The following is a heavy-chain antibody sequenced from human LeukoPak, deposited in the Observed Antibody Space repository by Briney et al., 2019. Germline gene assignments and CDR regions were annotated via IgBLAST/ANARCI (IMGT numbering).Heavy chain of an antibody. V-gene: IGHV4-4*09. CDR1: GGPISTYY. D-gene: IGHD3-10*02. Sequence: SETLSLICAVSGGPISTYYWSWIRQPPGRGLEWIGYIYTSERTNDNPSLKSRVPISVDTAKNQFSLKLSSVTAADTAVYYRARHVSAFDIWGQGTMVTVSS. CDR3: ARHVSAFDI. J-gene: IGHJ3*02. CDR2: IYTSERT.